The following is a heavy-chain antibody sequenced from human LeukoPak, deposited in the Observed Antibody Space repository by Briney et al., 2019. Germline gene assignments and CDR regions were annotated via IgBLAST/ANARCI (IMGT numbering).Heavy chain of an antibody. Sequence: PGGSLRLSCAASGFTFSSYSMNWVRQAPGKGLEWVSSISSSSSYIYYADSVKGRFTISRDNAKYSLYLQMNSLRAEDTAVYYCARDRDLLFDYWGQGTLVTVSS. CDR3: ARDRDLLFDY. D-gene: IGHD1-26*01. CDR1: GFTFSSYS. V-gene: IGHV3-21*01. CDR2: ISSSSSYI. J-gene: IGHJ4*02.